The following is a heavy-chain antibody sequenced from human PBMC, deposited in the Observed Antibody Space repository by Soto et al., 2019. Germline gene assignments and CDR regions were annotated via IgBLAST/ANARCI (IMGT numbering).Heavy chain of an antibody. CDR1: GYTFTSYD. V-gene: IGHV1-8*01. D-gene: IGHD3-10*01. CDR3: ARSVGGSNVNFDY. J-gene: IGHJ4*02. Sequence: ASVKVSCKASGYTFTSYDITWVRQATGQGPEWMGWMNPDSGNTGYVQKFQGRVTMTRNTAISTAYMELSSLRSEDTAVYYCARSVGGSNVNFDYWGQGTLVTVSS. CDR2: MNPDSGNT.